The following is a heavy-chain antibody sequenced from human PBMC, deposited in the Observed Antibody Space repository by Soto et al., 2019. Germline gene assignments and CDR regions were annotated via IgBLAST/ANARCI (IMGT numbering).Heavy chain of an antibody. Sequence: QVQLVQSGGGVVQPGRSLRLSCAASGFDFNTYGLHWVRQAPGKGLEWVAGISFDGGNQYYADSVKGRFTISRDKSNNTLYLQMNGLGAEDTATYYCAKDSSVTAAGSGGWFDPWGQGTLLIVSS. J-gene: IGHJ5*02. D-gene: IGHD6-13*01. V-gene: IGHV3-30*18. CDR2: ISFDGGNQ. CDR3: AKDSSVTAAGSGGWFDP. CDR1: GFDFNTYG.